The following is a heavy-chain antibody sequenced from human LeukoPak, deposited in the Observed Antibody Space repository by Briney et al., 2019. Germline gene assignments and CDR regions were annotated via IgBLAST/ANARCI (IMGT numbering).Heavy chain of an antibody. CDR2: ISSSSSTI. J-gene: IGHJ4*02. CDR3: ARDLHNVGEYYFDY. CDR1: VFTFSSYS. Sequence: GGSLRLSCAASVFTFSSYSMNWVRQAPGKGLEWVSYISSSSSTIYYADSVKGRFTIPRDNAKNSLYLQMNSLRAEDTAVYYCARDLHNVGEYYFDYWGQGTLVTVSS. V-gene: IGHV3-48*01. D-gene: IGHD3-10*01.